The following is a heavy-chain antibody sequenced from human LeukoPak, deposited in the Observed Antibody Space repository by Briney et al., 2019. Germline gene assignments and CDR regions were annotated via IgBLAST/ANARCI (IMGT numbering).Heavy chain of an antibody. CDR3: ASDYDILTGYWTELGY. CDR1: GYTFTSYD. Sequence: ASVKVSCKASGYTFTSYDINWVRQATGQGLEWMGWMNPNSGNTGYAQKFQGRVTITRNTSISTAYMELSSLRSEDTAVYYCASDYDILTGYWTELGYWGQGTLVTVSS. J-gene: IGHJ4*02. CDR2: MNPNSGNT. V-gene: IGHV1-8*03. D-gene: IGHD3-9*01.